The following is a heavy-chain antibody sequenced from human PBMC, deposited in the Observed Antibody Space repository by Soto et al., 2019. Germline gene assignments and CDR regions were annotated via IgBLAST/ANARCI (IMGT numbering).Heavy chain of an antibody. CDR2: TDYSGNT. CDR3: ARAVGDPLYYLDY. CDR1: SDSISSYY. V-gene: IGHV4-59*08. D-gene: IGHD6-19*01. Sequence: QVQLQESGPGLVRPSETLSLTCTVSSDSISSYYWIWIRQSPGKGLEWIGYTDYSGNTNYNPSLKSRFTTSGDTSKNQFSLRLSSVTAADTAVYYCARAVGDPLYYLDYWGQGTLVTVSS. J-gene: IGHJ4*02.